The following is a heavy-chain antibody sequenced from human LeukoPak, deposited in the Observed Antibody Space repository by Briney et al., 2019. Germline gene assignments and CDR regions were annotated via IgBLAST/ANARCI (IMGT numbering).Heavy chain of an antibody. Sequence: GGSLRLSCAASGFTFSSYSMNWVRQAPGKGLEWVSTISSSSSYIYYADSVKGRFTISRDNAKNSLYLQVNSLRAEDTAVYYCARDSRWELPWGIFDYWGQGTLVTVSS. J-gene: IGHJ4*02. CDR2: ISSSSSYI. D-gene: IGHD1-26*01. CDR1: GFTFSSYS. CDR3: ARDSRWELPWGIFDY. V-gene: IGHV3-21*01.